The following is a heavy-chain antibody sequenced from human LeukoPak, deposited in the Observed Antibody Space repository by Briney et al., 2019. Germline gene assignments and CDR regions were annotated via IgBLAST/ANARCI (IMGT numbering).Heavy chain of an antibody. Sequence: PGGSLRLSCAGSDFSFITYAMSWVRQAPGKGLEWVSSITGRGDATYYADSVKGRFTISRDNAKNSLYLQMNSLRAEDTAVYYCARYCSSTSCYDYYYYMDVWGQGTLVTVSS. D-gene: IGHD2-2*01. CDR3: ARYCSSTSCYDYYYYMDV. V-gene: IGHV3-23*01. CDR1: DFSFITYA. J-gene: IGHJ6*03. CDR2: ITGRGDAT.